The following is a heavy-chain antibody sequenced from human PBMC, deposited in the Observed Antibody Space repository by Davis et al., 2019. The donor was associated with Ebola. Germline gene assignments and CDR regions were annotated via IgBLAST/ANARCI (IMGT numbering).Heavy chain of an antibody. V-gene: IGHV3-23*01. Sequence: PGGSLRLSCAASGFTFSNYDMSWVRHVPGKGLEWVSTTSASEGHTHYSDSVRGRFTISRDNSKNTLYLQMNSLGAEDTATYYCARYCHYRDCSYFDSWGQGTRVAVSS. CDR2: TSASEGHT. CDR1: GFTFSNYD. CDR3: ARYCHYRDCSYFDS. J-gene: IGHJ4*02. D-gene: IGHD2-15*01.